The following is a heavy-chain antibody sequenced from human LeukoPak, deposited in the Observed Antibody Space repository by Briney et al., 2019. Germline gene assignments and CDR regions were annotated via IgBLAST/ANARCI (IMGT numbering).Heavy chain of an antibody. CDR1: EYTFTGYY. J-gene: IGHJ4*02. V-gene: IGHV1-2*02. CDR3: ARIAPPDYYGSGSYADY. CDR2: INPNSGGT. Sequence: GASVKVSCKASEYTFTGYYIHWVRQAPGQGLEWMGWINPNSGGTNYAQKFQGRVTMTRDTSISTAYMELRSLRSDDTAVYYCARIAPPDYYGSGSYADYWGQGTLVTVSS. D-gene: IGHD3-10*01.